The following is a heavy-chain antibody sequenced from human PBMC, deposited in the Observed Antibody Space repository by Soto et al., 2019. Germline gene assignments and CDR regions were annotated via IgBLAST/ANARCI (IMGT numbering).Heavy chain of an antibody. D-gene: IGHD2-2*01. CDR1: GFTFSSYG. V-gene: IGHV3-33*01. CDR2: IWYDGSNK. Sequence: QVQLVESGGGVVQPGRSLRLSCAASGFTFSSYGMHWVRQAPGKGLEWVAVIWYDGSNKYYADSVKGRFTISRDNSKNPLYLQMNSLRAEDTAVYYCARDVRGGGPVHCSSTSCYRPPGSYWGQGTLVTVSS. CDR3: ARDVRGGGPVHCSSTSCYRPPGSY. J-gene: IGHJ4*02.